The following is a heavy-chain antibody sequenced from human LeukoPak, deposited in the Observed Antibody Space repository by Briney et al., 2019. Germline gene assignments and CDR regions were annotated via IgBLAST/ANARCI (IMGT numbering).Heavy chain of an antibody. CDR2: IYNSGHT. D-gene: IGHD6-19*01. J-gene: IGHJ4*02. CDR3: AREYSSGRLDY. CDR1: GGSTSSYY. Sequence: PSETLSLTCTVSGGSTSSYYWSWIRQPPGKGLEWIGYIYNSGHTNYNPSLRSRVTISVDTSKNQFSLKLSSVTAADTAVYYCAREYSSGRLDYWGQGTLVTVSS. V-gene: IGHV4-59*01.